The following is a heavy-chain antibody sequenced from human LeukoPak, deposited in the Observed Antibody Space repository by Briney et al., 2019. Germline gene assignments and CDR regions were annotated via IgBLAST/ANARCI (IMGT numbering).Heavy chain of an antibody. CDR3: ARAYYDFWSGYSVWFDP. V-gene: IGHV1-8*03. D-gene: IGHD3-3*01. CDR2: MSPNSGNT. CDR1: GYTFTSYD. J-gene: IGHJ5*02. Sequence: GASVKVSCKASGYTFTSYDINWVRQATAQGLEWMGWMSPNSGNTGYAQKFQGRVTITRNTSISTAYMELSSLRSEDTAVYYCARAYYDFWSGYSVWFDPWGQGTLVTVSS.